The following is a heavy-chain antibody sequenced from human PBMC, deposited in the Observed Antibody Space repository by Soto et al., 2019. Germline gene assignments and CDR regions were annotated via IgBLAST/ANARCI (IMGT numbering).Heavy chain of an antibody. CDR2: ISSSSSYI. V-gene: IGHV3-21*01. D-gene: IGHD6-19*01. Sequence: PGGSLRLSCAASGFTFSSYSMNWVRQAPGKGLEWVSSISSSSSYIYYADSVKGRFTIPRDNAKNSLYLQMNSLRAEDTAVYYCARDDSSGWYEDYYYGMDVWGQGTTVTVSS. CDR1: GFTFSSYS. J-gene: IGHJ6*02. CDR3: ARDDSSGWYEDYYYGMDV.